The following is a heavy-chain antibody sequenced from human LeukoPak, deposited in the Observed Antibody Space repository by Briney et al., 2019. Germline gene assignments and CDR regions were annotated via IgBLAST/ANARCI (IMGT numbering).Heavy chain of an antibody. CDR1: VGSFSGYY. D-gene: IGHD2-2*01. V-gene: IGHV4-34*01. Sequence: SETLSLTCAVYVGSFSGYYWSWIRQPPGKGLEWIGEINHSGSTSYNPSLKSRVTISVDTSKNQFSLQLSSVTAADTAVYYCARPTWAMTAAAFDYWGQGTLVPVSS. CDR2: INHSGST. CDR3: ARPTWAMTAAAFDY. J-gene: IGHJ4*02.